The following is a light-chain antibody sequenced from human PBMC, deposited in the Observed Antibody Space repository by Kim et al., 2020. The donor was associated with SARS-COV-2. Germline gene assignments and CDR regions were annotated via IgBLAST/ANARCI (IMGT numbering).Light chain of an antibody. CDR2: KDS. CDR3: YSAADNNRGWV. Sequence: SYELTQPSSVSVSPGQTARITCSGDVLAKKYARWFQQKPGQAPVLVIYKDSERPSGIPERFSGSSSGTTVTLTISGAQVEDEADYYCYSAADNNRGWVFGGGTQLTVL. V-gene: IGLV3-27*01. CDR1: VLAKKY. J-gene: IGLJ3*02.